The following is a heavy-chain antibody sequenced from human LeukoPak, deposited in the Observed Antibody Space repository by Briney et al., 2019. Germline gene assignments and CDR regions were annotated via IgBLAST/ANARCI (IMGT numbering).Heavy chain of an antibody. V-gene: IGHV3-23*01. J-gene: IGHJ4*02. Sequence: SGGSLRLSCAASGFTFSSYAMSWVRQAPGKGLEWVSAISGSGGSTYYADSVKGRFTISRDNSKNTLYLHMNSLRAEDTAVYYCASTFGGVIVHFDYWGQGTLVTVSS. CDR3: ASTFGGVIVHFDY. D-gene: IGHD3-16*02. CDR1: GFTFSSYA. CDR2: ISGSGGST.